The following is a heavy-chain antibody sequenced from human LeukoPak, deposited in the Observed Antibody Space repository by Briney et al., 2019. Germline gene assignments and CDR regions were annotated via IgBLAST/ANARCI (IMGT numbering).Heavy chain of an antibody. J-gene: IGHJ4*02. Sequence: PGGSLRLSCAASGFSFSSYWMHWVRQAPGKGLLWVSRINTDGGATYYADSVKGRFTISRDNAKNTVYLQMDSLRAEDTAVYYCARDHYGGNSDYWGQGTLVTVSS. CDR3: ARDHYGGNSDY. D-gene: IGHD4-23*01. CDR1: GFSFSSYW. CDR2: INTDGGAT. V-gene: IGHV3-74*01.